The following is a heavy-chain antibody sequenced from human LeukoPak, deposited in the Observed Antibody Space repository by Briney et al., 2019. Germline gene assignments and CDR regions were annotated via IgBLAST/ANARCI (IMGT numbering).Heavy chain of an antibody. CDR3: ASGAYYYDSSGYSGAFDI. V-gene: IGHV3-66*01. CDR1: GFTVSSNY. D-gene: IGHD3-22*01. CDR2: IYSGGST. J-gene: IGHJ3*02. Sequence: GSLRLSCAASGFTVSSNYMSWVRQAPRKGLEWVSVIYSGGSTYYADSVKGRFTISRDNSKNTLYLQMNSLRAEDTAVYYCASGAYYYDSSGYSGAFDIWGQGTMVTVSS.